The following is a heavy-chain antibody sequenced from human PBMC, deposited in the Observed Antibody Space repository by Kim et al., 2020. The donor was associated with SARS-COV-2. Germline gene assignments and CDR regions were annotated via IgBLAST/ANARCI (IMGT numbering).Heavy chain of an antibody. Sequence: GGSLRLSCAASGFTFDDYAMHWVRQAPGKGLEWVSGISWNSGSIGYADSVKGRFTISRDNAKNSLYLQMNSLRAEDTALYYCAKGDWHFDYWGQGTLVTVSS. CDR2: ISWNSGSI. CDR3: AKGDWHFDY. V-gene: IGHV3-9*01. D-gene: IGHD3-16*01. J-gene: IGHJ4*02. CDR1: GFTFDDYA.